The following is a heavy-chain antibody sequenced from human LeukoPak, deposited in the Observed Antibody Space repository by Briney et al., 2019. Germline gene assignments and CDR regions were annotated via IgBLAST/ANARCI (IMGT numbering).Heavy chain of an antibody. CDR2: IYTSGST. V-gene: IGHV4-61*02. J-gene: IGHJ4*02. D-gene: IGHD2-21*01. CDR1: GGSISSGSYY. CDR3: AREWAYCGGDCYSIFDY. Sequence: MSSETLSLTCTVSGGSISSGSYYWSWIRQPAGKGLEWIGRIYTSGSTNYNPSLKSRVTISVDTSKNQFSLKLSSVTAADMAVYYCAREWAYCGGDCYSIFDYWGQGTLVTVSS.